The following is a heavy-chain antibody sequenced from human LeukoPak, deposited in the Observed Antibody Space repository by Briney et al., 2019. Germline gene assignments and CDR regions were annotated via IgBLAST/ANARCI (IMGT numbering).Heavy chain of an antibody. V-gene: IGHV3-48*03. J-gene: IGHJ4*02. Sequence: GGSLRLSCAASGFIFSNYEMNWVRQAPGKGLEWISYINSGGTPIYYADSVKGRFTMSRDNAKNSLYLQMNSLRAEDTALYYCARASYGSGSYYSANDYWGQGTLVTVSS. D-gene: IGHD3-10*01. CDR2: INSGGTPI. CDR3: ARASYGSGSYYSANDY. CDR1: GFIFSNYE.